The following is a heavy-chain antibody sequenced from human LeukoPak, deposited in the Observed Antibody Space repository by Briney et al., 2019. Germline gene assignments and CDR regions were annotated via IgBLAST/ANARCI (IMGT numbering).Heavy chain of an antibody. CDR1: GYTFTGYY. D-gene: IGHD5-18*01. CDR2: INPNSGGT. V-gene: IGHV1-2*06. CDR3: ARERGYSYGYYL. Sequence: ASVKFSCKASGYTFTGYYMHWVRQAPGQGLEWMGRINPNSGGTNYAQKFQGRVTMTRDTSISTAYMELSRLRSDDTAVYYCARERGYSYGYYLWGQGTLVTVSS. J-gene: IGHJ4*02.